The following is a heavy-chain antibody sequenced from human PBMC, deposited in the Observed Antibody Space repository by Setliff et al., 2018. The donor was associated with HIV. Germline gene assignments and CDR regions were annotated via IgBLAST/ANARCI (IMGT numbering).Heavy chain of an antibody. Sequence: PSETLSLTCTVSGGSIRSFYWSWIRQPPGKGLGWIGDIFYSGRTNYNPSLKSRVTISLDTSKIQLALKLSSVTTADTAIYYCAGSKGATRPSAEYFQNWGQGTLVTVSS. CDR1: GGSIRSFY. J-gene: IGHJ1*01. V-gene: IGHV4-59*01. D-gene: IGHD1-26*01. CDR3: AGSKGATRPSAEYFQN. CDR2: IFYSGRT.